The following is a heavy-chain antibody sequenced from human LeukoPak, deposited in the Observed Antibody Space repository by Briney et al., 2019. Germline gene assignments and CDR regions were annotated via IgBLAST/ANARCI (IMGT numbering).Heavy chain of an antibody. Sequence: SETLSLTCTVSGGSINSYYWNWIRQSPGKGLEWIGYIYYSGSTNYNPSLKSRVTISVDTSKSQFSLKLTSVNATDTAVYYCARRRYASTWYPALDYWGQGTLVTVSS. D-gene: IGHD6-13*01. CDR2: IYYSGST. J-gene: IGHJ4*02. CDR3: ARRRYASTWYPALDY. V-gene: IGHV4-59*08. CDR1: GGSINSYY.